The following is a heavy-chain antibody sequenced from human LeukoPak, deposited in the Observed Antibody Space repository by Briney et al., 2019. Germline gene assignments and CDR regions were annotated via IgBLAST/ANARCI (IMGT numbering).Heavy chain of an antibody. Sequence: SETLSHTCTVSGGSISSYYWSWIRQPAGKGLQWIGRIYTSGNTNYNPSLKSRVTISVDTSMNQFSLRLSSVTAADTAVYYCARGLHPKQLVLVLYVYWGQGTLVTVSS. CDR3: ARGLHPKQLVLVLYVY. CDR2: IYTSGNT. CDR1: GGSISSYY. J-gene: IGHJ4*02. D-gene: IGHD6-13*01. V-gene: IGHV4-4*07.